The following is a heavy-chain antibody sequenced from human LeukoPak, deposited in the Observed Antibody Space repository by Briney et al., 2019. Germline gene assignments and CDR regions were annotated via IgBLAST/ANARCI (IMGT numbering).Heavy chain of an antibody. CDR3: AELGITMIGGV. V-gene: IGHV3-48*03. CDR2: ISSSGSTI. D-gene: IGHD3-10*02. Sequence: GGSLRLSCAASGFTLSSYEMNWVRRAPGKGLEWVSYISSSGSTIYYADSVKGRFTISRDNAKNSLYLQMNSPRAEDTAVYYCAELGITMIGGVWGKGTTVTISS. CDR1: GFTLSSYE. J-gene: IGHJ6*04.